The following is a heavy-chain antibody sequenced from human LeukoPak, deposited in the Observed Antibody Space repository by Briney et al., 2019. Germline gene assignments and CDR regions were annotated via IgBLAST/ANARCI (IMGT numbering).Heavy chain of an antibody. Sequence: GGSLTLSCAASGFTFSSYGMHWVRQAPGKGLEWVAVISYDGSNKYYADSVKGRFTISRDNSKNTLYLQMNSLSAEDTAVYYCGGVRGQIDPWGQGTLVTVSS. CDR1: GFTFSSYG. J-gene: IGHJ5*02. V-gene: IGHV3-30*03. D-gene: IGHD3-10*01. CDR3: GGVRGQIDP. CDR2: ISYDGSNK.